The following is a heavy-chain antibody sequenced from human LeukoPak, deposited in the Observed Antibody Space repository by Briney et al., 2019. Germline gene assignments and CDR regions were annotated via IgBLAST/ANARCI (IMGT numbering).Heavy chain of an antibody. D-gene: IGHD6-19*01. Sequence: GGSPRLSCAASGFTFSTYAMHWVRQAPGKGLEWVAVISYDGSNKYHADSVKGRFTISRDNSKNTLYLQMNSLRAEDTAVYYCARDLKYSSGWWGIFDYWGQGTLVTVSS. CDR1: GFTFSTYA. J-gene: IGHJ4*02. CDR3: ARDLKYSSGWWGIFDY. V-gene: IGHV3-30-3*01. CDR2: ISYDGSNK.